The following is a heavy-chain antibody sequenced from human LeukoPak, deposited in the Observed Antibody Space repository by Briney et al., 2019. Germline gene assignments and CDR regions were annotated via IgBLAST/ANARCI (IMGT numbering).Heavy chain of an antibody. Sequence: PSEIPSLTCAVSGHSISSGYYWGWIRQPPGKGLEWIGSIYHSGSTYYNPSLKSRVTISVDTSKNQFSLKLSSVTAADTAVCYCASEVVVPAAFDYWGQGTLVTVSS. CDR2: IYHSGST. CDR3: ASEVVVPAAFDY. CDR1: GHSISSGYY. D-gene: IGHD2-2*01. V-gene: IGHV4-38-2*01. J-gene: IGHJ4*02.